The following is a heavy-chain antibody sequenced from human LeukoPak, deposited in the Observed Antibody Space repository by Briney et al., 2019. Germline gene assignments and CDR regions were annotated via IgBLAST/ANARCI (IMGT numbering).Heavy chain of an antibody. Sequence: PSETLSLTCSVSGGSISSYYWSWIRQPPGKGLVWIGNIYYNGSTTYNPSLKSRVTILIDTPKNQFSLRLSSVTAADTALYYCARSPIAAAGTRYFQHWGQGTLVTVSS. CDR1: GGSISSYY. D-gene: IGHD6-13*01. J-gene: IGHJ1*01. CDR2: IYYNGST. CDR3: ARSPIAAAGTRYFQH. V-gene: IGHV4-59*01.